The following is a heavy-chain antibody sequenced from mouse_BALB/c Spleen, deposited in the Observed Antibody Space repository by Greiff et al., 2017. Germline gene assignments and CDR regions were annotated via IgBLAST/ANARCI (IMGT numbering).Heavy chain of an antibody. D-gene: IGHD1-1*01. CDR2: IYPSSGYT. Sequence: QVQLQQSGAELARPGASVKMSCKASGYTFTSYTMHWVKQRPGQGLEWIGYIYPSSGYTNYNQKFKDKATLTADKSSSTAYMQLSSLTSEDSAVYYCARKAITTVVATNYFDYWGQGTTLTVSS. CDR3: ARKAITTVVATNYFDY. CDR1: GYTFTSYT. V-gene: IGHV1-4*01. J-gene: IGHJ2*01.